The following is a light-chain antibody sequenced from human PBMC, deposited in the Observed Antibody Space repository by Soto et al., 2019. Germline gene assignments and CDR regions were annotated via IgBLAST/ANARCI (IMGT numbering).Light chain of an antibody. CDR3: QQYDNLP. V-gene: IGKV1-33*01. Sequence: DIQMTQSPSSLSASVGDRVTITCQASQDISNYLNWYQQKPGKAPKLLIYDASNLETGVPSRFSGSGSETDFTFTINSLQPEDIATYYCQQYDNLPFGGGTKVEIK. CDR2: DAS. J-gene: IGKJ4*01. CDR1: QDISNY.